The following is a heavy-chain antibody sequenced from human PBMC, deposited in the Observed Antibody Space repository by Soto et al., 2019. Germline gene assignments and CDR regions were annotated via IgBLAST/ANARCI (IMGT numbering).Heavy chain of an antibody. J-gene: IGHJ5*02. CDR1: GYIFTNYD. V-gene: IGHV1-8*01. CDR2: VNPNSGNT. D-gene: IGHD6-25*01. CDR3: ARGRRANFAP. Sequence: QVQPVQSGAEVRKPGASVKVSCKASGYIFTNYDIMWVRRASGQGLEWMGWVNPNSGNTGYAQKFQGRVTTTRDTSISTAYMELSGLTSEDTAVYYCARGRRANFAPWGQGTLVTVSS.